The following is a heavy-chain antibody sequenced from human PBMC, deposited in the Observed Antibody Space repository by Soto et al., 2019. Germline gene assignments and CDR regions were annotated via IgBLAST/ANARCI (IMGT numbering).Heavy chain of an antibody. CDR1: GFTFSSYA. J-gene: IGHJ5*02. CDR2: IPYDGSNK. V-gene: IGHV3-30-3*01. CDR3: ARDYYDSSGYYYETGEDWFDP. Sequence: GGSLRLSCAASGFTFSSYAMHWVRQAPGKGLEWVAVIPYDGSNKYYADSVKGRFTISRDNSKNTLYLQMNSLRAEDTAVYYCARDYYDSSGYYYETGEDWFDPWGQGTLVTVSS. D-gene: IGHD3-22*01.